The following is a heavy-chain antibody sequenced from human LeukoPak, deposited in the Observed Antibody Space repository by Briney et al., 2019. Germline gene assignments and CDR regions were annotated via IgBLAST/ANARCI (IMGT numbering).Heavy chain of an antibody. D-gene: IGHD1-7*01. J-gene: IGHJ3*02. Sequence: PGGSLRLSCAASGFTFSNAWMSWIRQAPGKGLEWVGRIKSKTDGGTTDYAAPVKGRFTISRDDSKNTLYLQMNSLKTEDTAVYYCTTELELGGFDIWGQGTMVTVSS. CDR2: IKSKTDGGTT. CDR3: TTELELGGFDI. CDR1: GFTFSNAW. V-gene: IGHV3-15*01.